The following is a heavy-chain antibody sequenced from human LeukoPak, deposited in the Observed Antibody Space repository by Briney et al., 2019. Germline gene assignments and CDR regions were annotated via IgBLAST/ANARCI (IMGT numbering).Heavy chain of an antibody. CDR1: GFTFSDNH. J-gene: IGHJ4*02. CDR3: ARRGYYGSGSYPDY. V-gene: IGHV3-11*06. D-gene: IGHD3-10*01. CDR2: ISSSSTYT. Sequence: GGSLRVSCAASGFTFSDNHMSWIRQAPEKGLEWVSYISSSSTYTNYADSVKGRFTISRDNAKNSLYLQMNSLRAEDTAVYYCARRGYYGSGSYPDYWGQGTLVTASS.